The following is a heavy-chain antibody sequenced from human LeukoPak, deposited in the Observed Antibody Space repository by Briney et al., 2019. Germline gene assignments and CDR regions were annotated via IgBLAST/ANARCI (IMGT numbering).Heavy chain of an antibody. CDR2: IIPILGIA. J-gene: IGHJ4*02. Sequence: SVKVSCKASGGTFSSYTISWVRPAPGQGLECMGRIIPILGIANYAQKFQGRVTITADKSTSTAYMELSSLRSEDTAVYYCARAAAPSFFGGSGYGDYWGQGTLVTVSS. CDR1: GGTFSSYT. V-gene: IGHV1-69*02. D-gene: IGHD3-22*01. CDR3: ARAAAPSFFGGSGYGDY.